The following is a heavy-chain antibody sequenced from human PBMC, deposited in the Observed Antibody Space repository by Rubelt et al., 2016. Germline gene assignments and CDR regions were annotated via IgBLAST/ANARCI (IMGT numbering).Heavy chain of an antibody. CDR1: GGYISSSSYY. J-gene: IGHJ4*02. CDR2: IYYSGST. CDR3: ASLLDSSSGALSDY. D-gene: IGHD6-13*01. V-gene: IGHV4-61*05. Sequence: QLQLQESGPGLVKPSETLSLTCTVSGGYISSSSYYWGWIRQPPGKGLEWIGYIYYSGSTSYNPSIQSRVTLSVDKSKNQFSLSLNSVTAADTAVYYGASLLDSSSGALSDYWGQGILVTVSS.